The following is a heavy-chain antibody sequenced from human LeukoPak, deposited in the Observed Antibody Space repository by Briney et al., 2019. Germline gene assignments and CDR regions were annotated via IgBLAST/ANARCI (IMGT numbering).Heavy chain of an antibody. CDR1: GYSISSGYH. D-gene: IGHD3-9*01. Sequence: PSETLSLTCAVSGYSISSGYHWGWIRQPPGKGLEWIGSIYHSGSTYYNPSLKSRVTISVDTSKNQFSLKLSSVTAADTAVYYCARTLYDILTGNPFDYWGQGTLVTVSS. CDR3: ARTLYDILTGNPFDY. V-gene: IGHV4-38-2*01. CDR2: IYHSGST. J-gene: IGHJ4*02.